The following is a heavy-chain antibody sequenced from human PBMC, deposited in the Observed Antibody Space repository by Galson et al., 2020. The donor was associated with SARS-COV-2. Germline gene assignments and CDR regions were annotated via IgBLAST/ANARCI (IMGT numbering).Heavy chain of an antibody. V-gene: IGHV3-66*01. CDR3: AREATTVSGSYLGMDV. CDR2: IYSGGST. Sequence: GGSLRLSCAASGFTVRTSYMKWVRQAPGDGLQWVAAIYSGGSTYYADSVRGRFTVSRDNSKNTLLLQMNSLRVEDTAVYYCAREATTVSGSYLGMDVWGQGTTVTVSS. D-gene: IGHD4-4*01. CDR1: GFTVRTSY. J-gene: IGHJ6*02.